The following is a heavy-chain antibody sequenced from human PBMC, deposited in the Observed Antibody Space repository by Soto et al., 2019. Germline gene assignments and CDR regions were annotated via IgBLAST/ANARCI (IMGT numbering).Heavy chain of an antibody. CDR1: GFTFSSYG. CDR3: VRDLLGSGGHFDY. V-gene: IGHV3-30*03. Sequence: GGSLKLSCAASGFTFSSYGMHWVRKAPGKGLEWVAVISYDGSNKYYADSVKGRFTISRDNSRNTVYLQMNSLRAEDTSLYHCVRDLLGSGGHFDYWGQGTPVTVSS. D-gene: IGHD7-27*01. J-gene: IGHJ4*02. CDR2: ISYDGSNK.